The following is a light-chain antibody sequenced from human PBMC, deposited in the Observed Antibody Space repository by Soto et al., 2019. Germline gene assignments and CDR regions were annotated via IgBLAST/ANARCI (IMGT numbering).Light chain of an antibody. CDR2: GAS. Sequence: EIVMTQSPATLSVSPGERATLSCRASQSVSSNLAWYQQKPGQAPRLLIYGASTRATGIPARFSGSGSGTEFTLTFSSLQSEDFAVYYCHQYNNWPKTFGQGTKVEIK. CDR1: QSVSSN. CDR3: HQYNNWPKT. J-gene: IGKJ1*01. V-gene: IGKV3-15*01.